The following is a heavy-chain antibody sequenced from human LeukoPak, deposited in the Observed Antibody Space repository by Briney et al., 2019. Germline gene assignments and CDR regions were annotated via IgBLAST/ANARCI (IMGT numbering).Heavy chain of an antibody. CDR1: GYTFTGYY. D-gene: IGHD6-13*01. CDR2: INPNSGGT. Sequence: ASVKVSCKASGYTFTGYYMHWVRQAPGQGLEWMGRINPNSGGTNYAQKFQGRVTMTRDTSISTAYKELSRLRSDDTAVYYCVIAAAGTEITFDYWGQGTLVTVSS. V-gene: IGHV1-2*06. CDR3: VIAAAGTEITFDY. J-gene: IGHJ4*02.